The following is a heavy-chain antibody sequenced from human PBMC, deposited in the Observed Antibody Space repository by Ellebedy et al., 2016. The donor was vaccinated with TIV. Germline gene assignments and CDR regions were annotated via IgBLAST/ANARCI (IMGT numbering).Heavy chain of an antibody. CDR3: ATDGSYGDYRSPTHAFEI. J-gene: IGHJ3*02. CDR1: GFTFTSYG. V-gene: IGHV3-7*01. CDR2: IRQDGGDL. D-gene: IGHD4-17*01. Sequence: GGSLRLSCAASGFTFTSYGMHWVRQAPGKGLEWVANIRQDGGDLYYVDSVKGRFTISRDNAKNSLYLLMNSLSAEDTGVYYCATDGSYGDYRSPTHAFEIWGQGTMVTVSS.